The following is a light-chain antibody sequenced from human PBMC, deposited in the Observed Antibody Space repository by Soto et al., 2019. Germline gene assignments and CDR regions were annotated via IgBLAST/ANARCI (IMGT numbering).Light chain of an antibody. CDR1: QSVRSD. Sequence: EILMTQSPATLSVSPGERATLSCRASQSVRSDLAWYQQKPGQAPRLLIYDASTRATDIPARFSGSGSGTEFTLTISSLQSEDFAVYYCQHYNNWPPWTFGQGTKVDIK. J-gene: IGKJ1*01. CDR3: QHYNNWPPWT. CDR2: DAS. V-gene: IGKV3-15*01.